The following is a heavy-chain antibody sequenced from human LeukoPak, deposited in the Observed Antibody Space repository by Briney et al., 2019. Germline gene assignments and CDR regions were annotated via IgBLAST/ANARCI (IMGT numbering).Heavy chain of an antibody. Sequence: PGGSLRLSCAASGFTFSNAWMSWVRQAPGKGLEWVGRIKSKTDGGTTDYAAPVKGRFTISRDDSKNTLYLQMNSLKTEDTAVYYCTTESCNWNDVAYYYYYGMDVWGQGTTVTVSS. J-gene: IGHJ6*02. CDR2: IKSKTDGGTT. V-gene: IGHV3-15*01. CDR1: GFTFSNAW. D-gene: IGHD1-1*01. CDR3: TTESCNWNDVAYYYYYGMDV.